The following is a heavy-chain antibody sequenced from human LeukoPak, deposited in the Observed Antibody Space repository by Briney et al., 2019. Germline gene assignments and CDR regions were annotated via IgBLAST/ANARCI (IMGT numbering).Heavy chain of an antibody. J-gene: IGHJ4*02. Sequence: GESLQISCKGSGYSFTTYWIGWVRQMPGKGLEWMGIIYPGDSDTRYSPSFQGQVTVSADKSISTAYLQWSSLKASDTAMYYCARLLRLESEGVTTALDYWGQGTLVTVSS. D-gene: IGHD1-26*01. V-gene: IGHV5-51*01. CDR3: ARLLRLESEGVTTALDY. CDR2: IYPGDSDT. CDR1: GYSFTTYW.